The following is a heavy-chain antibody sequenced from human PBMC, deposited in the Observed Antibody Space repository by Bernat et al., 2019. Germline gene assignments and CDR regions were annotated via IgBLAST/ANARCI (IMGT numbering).Heavy chain of an antibody. CDR2: INHSGST. J-gene: IGHJ4*02. CDR3: AGGKGVVTAI. V-gene: IGHV4-34*09. CDR1: GGSFSGYY. D-gene: IGHD2-21*02. Sequence: QVQLQESGPGLVKPSQTLSLTCTVSGGSFSGYYWTWIRQPPGKGLEWIGEINHSGSTNYNPSLKSRVTISVDTSKNQFSLKLSSVTAADTAVYYCAGGKGVVTAIWGQGTLVTVSS.